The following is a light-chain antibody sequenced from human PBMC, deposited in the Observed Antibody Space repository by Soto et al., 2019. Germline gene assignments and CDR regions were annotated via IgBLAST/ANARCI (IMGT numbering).Light chain of an antibody. J-gene: IGKJ5*01. CDR3: QQYDNLPSLT. V-gene: IGKV1-33*01. Sequence: DIQMTQSPSSLSASVGDRVTITCQASQEISNYLNWYQQKTGKAPKLLIYDASNSETGVPSRFSGSGSGTDFTFTISSLQPEDIATYYCQQYDNLPSLTFGQGTLLEIK. CDR1: QEISNY. CDR2: DAS.